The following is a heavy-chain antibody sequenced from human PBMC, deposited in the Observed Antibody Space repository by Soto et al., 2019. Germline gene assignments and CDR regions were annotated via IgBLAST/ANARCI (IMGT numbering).Heavy chain of an antibody. D-gene: IGHD6-13*01. CDR2: INAGNGNT. V-gene: IGHV1-3*01. CDR1: GYTFTSYA. J-gene: IGHJ4*02. Sequence: QVQLVQSGAEVKKPGASVKVSCKASGYTFTSYAMHWVRQAPGRRLEWMGWINAGNGNTKYSQKFQGRVTITRDTSASTDYMELSSLRSEDTAVYYCASRGSSSWYDYWGQGTLVTVSS. CDR3: ASRGSSSWYDY.